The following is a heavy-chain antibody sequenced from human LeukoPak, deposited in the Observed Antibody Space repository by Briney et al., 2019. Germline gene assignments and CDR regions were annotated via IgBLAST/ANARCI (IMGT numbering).Heavy chain of an antibody. V-gene: IGHV3-23*01. J-gene: IGHJ3*02. CDR2: ISGSGGST. CDR3: AAPCYYGSGSYYNGDAFDI. Sequence: GGSLRLSCAASGFTFSSYAMSWVRQAPGKGREWVSAISGSGGSTYYADSVKGRFTISRDNSKNTLYLQMNSLRAEDTAVYYCAAPCYYGSGSYYNGDAFDIWGQGTMVTVSS. CDR1: GFTFSSYA. D-gene: IGHD3-10*01.